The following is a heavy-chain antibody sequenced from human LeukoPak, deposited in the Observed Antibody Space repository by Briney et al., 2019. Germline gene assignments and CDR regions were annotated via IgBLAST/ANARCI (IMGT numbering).Heavy chain of an antibody. V-gene: IGHV4-59*12. CDR2: IYYSGST. J-gene: IGHJ6*02. CDR1: GGSISSYY. D-gene: IGHD5-12*01. Sequence: SETLSLTCTVSGGSISSYYWSWIRQPPGKGLEWIGYIYYSGSTNYNLSLKGRVTISVDKSKNQFSLKVNSVTAADTAVYYCATYDPGRIAYGLDVWGQGTTVTVSS. CDR3: ATYDPGRIAYGLDV.